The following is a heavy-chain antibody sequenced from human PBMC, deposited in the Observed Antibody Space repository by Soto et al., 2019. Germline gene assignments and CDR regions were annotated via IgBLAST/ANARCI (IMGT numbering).Heavy chain of an antibody. Sequence: GGSLRLSCVGSGFTFSGYSMAWVRQAPGRGLEWVASISSRSTNIDYADSVKGRFTISRDESKNTLYFQMDNLRAEDTATYYCARGKSRDAYNPLGYWGPGTLVTVSS. CDR3: ARGKSRDAYNPLGY. J-gene: IGHJ4*02. CDR1: GFTFSGYS. CDR2: ISSRSTNI. V-gene: IGHV3-21*04. D-gene: IGHD1-1*01.